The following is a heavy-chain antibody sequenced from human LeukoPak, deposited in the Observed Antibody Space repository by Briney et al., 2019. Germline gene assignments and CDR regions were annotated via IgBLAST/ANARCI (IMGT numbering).Heavy chain of an antibody. D-gene: IGHD1-1*01. V-gene: IGHV1-18*01. J-gene: IGHJ4*02. CDR3: ARVASAWNRRATVDY. CDR1: GYTFTSYG. Sequence: APVKVSCKASGYTFTSYGISWVRQAPGQGLEWMGWISAYNGNTNYARKLQGRVTMTTDTSTSTAYMELRSLRSDDTAVYYCARVASAWNRRATVDYWGQGTLVTVSS. CDR2: ISAYNGNT.